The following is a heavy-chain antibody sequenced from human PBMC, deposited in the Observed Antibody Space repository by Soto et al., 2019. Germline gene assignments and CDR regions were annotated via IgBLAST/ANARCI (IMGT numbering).Heavy chain of an antibody. J-gene: IGHJ4*02. CDR2: TGGSDGST. D-gene: IGHD3-3*01. V-gene: IGHV3-23*01. CDR3: AKFGPRVRGFDY. Sequence: LRLSCAASGFTFSTYTMSWVRQAPGKGLEWVSATGGSDGSTYYADSVKGRVTISRDNSKNTLYLQMNSLRVEDTAIYYCAKFGPRVRGFDYWGQGTLVTVSS. CDR1: GFTFSTYT.